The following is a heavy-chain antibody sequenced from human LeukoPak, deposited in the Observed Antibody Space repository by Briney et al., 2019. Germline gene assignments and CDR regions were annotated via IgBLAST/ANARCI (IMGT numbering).Heavy chain of an antibody. CDR1: GFTFSNYN. CDR3: ARDTYYDFWSDYGTEAFDI. V-gene: IGHV3-21*06. D-gene: IGHD3-3*01. J-gene: IGHJ3*02. CDR2: ISGSGTYI. Sequence: VGSRRLSCVASGFTFSNYNMNCVRQAPGKRLEWVSSISGSGTYIYYADSPKGRFTITRDNAKNSLYLQMHSLRAEDTAAYYCARDTYYDFWSDYGTEAFDIWGQGTMVTVFS.